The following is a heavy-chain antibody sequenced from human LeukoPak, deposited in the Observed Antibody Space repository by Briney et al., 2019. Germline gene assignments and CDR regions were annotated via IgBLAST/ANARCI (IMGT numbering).Heavy chain of an antibody. D-gene: IGHD4-17*01. V-gene: IGHV4-39*01. CDR2: FFYSANT. J-gene: IGHJ4*02. Sequence: PSETLSLTCNVSGASISSSIDYWGWIRQSPGKGLEWIGTFFYSANTYYNPSLRSRVTILVDTSKNQFSLKLSSVTAADTAVYYCARHAGPPTTVTIHFDYWGQGTLVTVSS. CDR3: ARHAGPPTTVTIHFDY. CDR1: GASISSSIDY.